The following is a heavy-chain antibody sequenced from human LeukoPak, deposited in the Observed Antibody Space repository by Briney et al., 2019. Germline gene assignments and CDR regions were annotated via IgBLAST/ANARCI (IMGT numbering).Heavy chain of an antibody. J-gene: IGHJ3*02. CDR3: ARDGGYCSSTSCYGI. V-gene: IGHV4-59*01. CDR1: GDSISSYY. D-gene: IGHD2-2*01. Sequence: SETLSLTCTVSGDSISSYYWSWIRQPPGKGLEWIGYIYYSGSTNYNPSLKSRVTISVDTSKNQFSLKLSSVTAADTAVYYCARDGGYCSSTSCYGIWGQGTMVTVSS. CDR2: IYYSGST.